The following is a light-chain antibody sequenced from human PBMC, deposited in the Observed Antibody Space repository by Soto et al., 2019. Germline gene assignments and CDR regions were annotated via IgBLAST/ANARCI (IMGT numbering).Light chain of an antibody. CDR3: LQHNNYPFT. CDR1: QGIGKD. J-gene: IGKJ4*01. Sequence: DIQMTQAPSSLSAYVGDSVTITCRASQGIGKDLGWYQQKPGNAPKRLIYVASTLQSEVPSRFSGSASGTEFTLTISSLQPEDFASYYCLQHNNYPFTFGGGTKVEIK. V-gene: IGKV1-17*01. CDR2: VAS.